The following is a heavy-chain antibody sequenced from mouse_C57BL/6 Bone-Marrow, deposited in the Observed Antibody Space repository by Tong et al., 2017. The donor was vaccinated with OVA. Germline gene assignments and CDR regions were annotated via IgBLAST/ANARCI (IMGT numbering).Heavy chain of an antibody. Sequence: VQLQESGAELVMPGASVKLSCKASGYTFTSYWMHWVKQRPGQGLEWIGEIDPSDSYTNYNQKFKGKATLTVDKSSSTAYMQLSSLTSGDSAVYYCARWPYWGQGTTLTVSS. V-gene: IGHV1-69*01. CDR2: IDPSDSYT. CDR1: GYTFTSYW. CDR3: ARWPY. J-gene: IGHJ2*01.